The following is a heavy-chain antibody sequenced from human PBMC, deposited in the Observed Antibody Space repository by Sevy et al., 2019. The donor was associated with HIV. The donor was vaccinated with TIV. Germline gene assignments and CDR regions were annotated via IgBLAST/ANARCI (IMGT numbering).Heavy chain of an antibody. D-gene: IGHD3-22*01. Sequence: GGSLRLSCAASGFTFSTYAMSWVRQAPGKGLEWVSPIRGKGDRRSYVDSVRGRFTISRDNSKYTKYLQMNNLRIEDTAVYYCAKDTPAPDSDSRSYLFDSWGQGTLVTVSS. CDR3: AKDTPAPDSDSRSYLFDS. J-gene: IGHJ4*02. V-gene: IGHV3-23*01. CDR2: IRGKGDRR. CDR1: GFTFSTYA.